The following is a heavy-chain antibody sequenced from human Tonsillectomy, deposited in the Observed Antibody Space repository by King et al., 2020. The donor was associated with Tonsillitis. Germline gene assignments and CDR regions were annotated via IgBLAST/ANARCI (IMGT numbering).Heavy chain of an antibody. CDR2: IRSKIDGGTT. CDR3: ATGDDIRYFDY. V-gene: IGHV3-15*07. J-gene: IGHJ4*02. CDR1: GLALNNAW. Sequence: QLVQSGGGLVKPGGSLRISCAASGLALNNAWLNWVRQAPGKGLELVGRIRSKIDGGTTDFAAPVKGRFTMSRDDSKNTVTLQMDSLKTEDTAVYFCATGDDIRYFDYWGQGTLVTVSS. D-gene: IGHD7-27*01.